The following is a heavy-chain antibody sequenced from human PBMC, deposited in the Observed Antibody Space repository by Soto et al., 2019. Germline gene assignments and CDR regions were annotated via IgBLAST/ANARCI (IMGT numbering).Heavy chain of an antibody. CDR2: MNRGGSS. D-gene: IGHD3-16*02. CDR3: ARRIPGYRHYMDV. J-gene: IGHJ6*03. Sequence: QVQLHQWGAGLLKPSETLSLTCSVYGESFNGFFWTWVRLPPGQGLEWIGEMNRGGSSNYNPSLKSRVTISVDASKNQFSLTLTSVTAADTGVCFCARRIPGYRHYMDVWGKGTTVTVSS. CDR1: GESFNGFF. V-gene: IGHV4-34*01.